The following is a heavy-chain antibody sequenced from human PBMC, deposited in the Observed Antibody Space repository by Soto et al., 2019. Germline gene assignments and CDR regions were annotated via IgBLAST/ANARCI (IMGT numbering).Heavy chain of an antibody. D-gene: IGHD6-19*01. Sequence: SVKVSCKASGGTFSSYAISWVRQAPGQGLEWMGGIIPIFGTANYAQKFQGRVTITADESTSTAYMELSSLRSEDTAVYYCARFDKFSGWRGGIDYWGQGTLVTVSS. CDR2: IIPIFGTA. CDR3: ARFDKFSGWRGGIDY. CDR1: GGTFSSYA. J-gene: IGHJ4*02. V-gene: IGHV1-69*13.